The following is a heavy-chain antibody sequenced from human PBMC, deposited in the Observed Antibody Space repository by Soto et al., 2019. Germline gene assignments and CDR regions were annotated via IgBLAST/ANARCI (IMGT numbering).Heavy chain of an antibody. V-gene: IGHV1-69*13. J-gene: IGHJ6*02. Sequence: GASVKVSCKASGGTFSSYAISWVRQAPGQGLEWMGGIIPIFGTANYAQKFQGRVTITADESTSTAYMELSSLRSEDTAVYYCARDVRGSSSSTYYYYGMDVWGQGTTVTVSS. CDR1: GGTFSSYA. CDR2: IIPIFGTA. D-gene: IGHD6-6*01. CDR3: ARDVRGSSSSTYYYYGMDV.